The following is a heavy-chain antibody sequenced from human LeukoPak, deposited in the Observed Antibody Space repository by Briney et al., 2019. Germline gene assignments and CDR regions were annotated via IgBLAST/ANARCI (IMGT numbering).Heavy chain of an antibody. D-gene: IGHD5-18*01. Sequence: SETLSLTCTVSGGSISSSSYYWGWIRQPPGKGLEWIGSIYYSGSTYYNPSLKSRVTISVDTSKNQFSLKLSSVTAADAAVYYCASHVDTAMATDYWGQGTLVTVSS. CDR2: IYYSGST. CDR3: ASHVDTAMATDY. V-gene: IGHV4-39*01. J-gene: IGHJ4*02. CDR1: GGSISSSSYY.